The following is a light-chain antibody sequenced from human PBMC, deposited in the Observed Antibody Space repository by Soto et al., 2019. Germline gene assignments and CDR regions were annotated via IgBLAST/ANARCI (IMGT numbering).Light chain of an antibody. CDR2: AAS. V-gene: IGKV1-39*01. Sequence: DIQMTQSPSSLSASVGDRVTITCRASQSINSYLNWYQQKPGKAPKLLIYAASSLQSGVPVRFSGSGSGTDFTLTISSLQPEDFATYYCQQSYSTLMYTFGQGTKLEIK. CDR3: QQSYSTLMYT. J-gene: IGKJ2*01. CDR1: QSINSY.